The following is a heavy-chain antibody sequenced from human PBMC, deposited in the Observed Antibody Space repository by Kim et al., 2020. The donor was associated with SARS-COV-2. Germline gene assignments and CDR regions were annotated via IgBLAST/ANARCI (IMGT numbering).Heavy chain of an antibody. D-gene: IGHD2-2*01. CDR3: AKDLGSMDPDIVVVPAAPFFDP. Sequence: GGSLRLSCAASGFTFSSYAMSWVRQAPGKGLEWVSAISGSGGSTYYADSVKGRFTISRDNSKNTLYLQMNSLRAEDTAVYYCAKDLGSMDPDIVVVPAAPFFDPWGQGTLVTVSS. CDR2: ISGSGGST. V-gene: IGHV3-23*01. CDR1: GFTFSSYA. J-gene: IGHJ5*02.